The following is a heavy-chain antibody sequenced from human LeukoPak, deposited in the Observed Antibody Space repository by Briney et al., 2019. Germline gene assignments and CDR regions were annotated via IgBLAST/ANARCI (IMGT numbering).Heavy chain of an antibody. J-gene: IGHJ4*02. V-gene: IGHV3-20*04. CDR2: INWNGGST. Sequence: GGSLRLSCAAFGFTFDDYGMSWVRQAPGKGLEWVSGINWNGGSTGYADSVKGRFTISRDNAKNSLYLQMNSLRADDTALYYCARGDSSGWYFDDWGQGTLVTVSS. CDR3: ARGDSSGWYFDD. CDR1: GFTFDDYG. D-gene: IGHD6-19*01.